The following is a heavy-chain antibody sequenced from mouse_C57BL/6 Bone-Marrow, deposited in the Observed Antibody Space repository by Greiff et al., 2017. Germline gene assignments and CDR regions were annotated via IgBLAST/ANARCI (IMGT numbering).Heavy chain of an antibody. CDR3: TRGLKGGFDY. J-gene: IGHJ2*01. V-gene: IGHV1-15*01. Sequence: VKLMESGAELVRPGASVTLSCKASGYTFTDYEMHWVKQTPVHGLEWIGALDPETGGTAYNQKFKGKAILTADKSSSTAYMELRSLTSEDSAVYYCTRGLKGGFDYWGQGTTLTVSS. CDR1: GYTFTDYE. CDR2: LDPETGGT. D-gene: IGHD1-3*01.